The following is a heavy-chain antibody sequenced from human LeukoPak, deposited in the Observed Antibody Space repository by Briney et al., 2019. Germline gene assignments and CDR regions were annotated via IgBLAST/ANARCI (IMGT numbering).Heavy chain of an antibody. D-gene: IGHD6-6*01. V-gene: IGHV1-69*04. Sequence: ASVKVSCKASVGTCSSYAISWVRQAPGQGLEWMGRIIPILGIANYAQKFQGRVTITADKSTSTAYMELSSLRSEDTAVYYCARGGIAARPPPYGMDVWGQGTTVTVSS. J-gene: IGHJ6*02. CDR3: ARGGIAARPPPYGMDV. CDR2: IIPILGIA. CDR1: VGTCSSYA.